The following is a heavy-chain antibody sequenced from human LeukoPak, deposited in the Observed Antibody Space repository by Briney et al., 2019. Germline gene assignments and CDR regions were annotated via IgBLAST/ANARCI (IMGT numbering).Heavy chain of an antibody. CDR1: GGSISSYY. CDR2: IYYSGST. J-gene: IGHJ4*02. D-gene: IGHD3-10*01. V-gene: IGHV4-59*08. CDR3: ARHNRWFGECFDY. Sequence: SETLSLTCTVSGGSISSYYWSWIRQPPGKGLEWIGYIYYSGSTNYNPSLKSRVTISVDTSKNQFSLKLSSVTAADTAVYYCARHNRWFGECFDYWGQGTLVTVSS.